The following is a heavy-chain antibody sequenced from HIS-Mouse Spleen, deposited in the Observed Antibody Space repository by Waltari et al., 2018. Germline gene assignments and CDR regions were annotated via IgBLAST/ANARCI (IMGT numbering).Heavy chain of an antibody. Sequence: QLQLQESGPGLVKPSETLSLPCTVSGGSISSSSYYWCWIRQPPGKGLEWIGSSHYSGSTYYNPSLKSRVTISVDTSKNQFSLKLSSVTAADTAVYYCAREIPYSSSWYDWYFDLWGRGTLVTVSS. CDR3: AREIPYSSSWYDWYFDL. CDR1: GGSISSSSYY. J-gene: IGHJ2*01. CDR2: SHYSGST. V-gene: IGHV4-39*07. D-gene: IGHD6-13*01.